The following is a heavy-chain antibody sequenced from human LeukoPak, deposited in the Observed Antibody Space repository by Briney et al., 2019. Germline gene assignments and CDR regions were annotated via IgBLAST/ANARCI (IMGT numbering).Heavy chain of an antibody. CDR2: LDSSGST. CDR3: SRSHDYGGLYFYYYMDV. CDR1: GGSISSRSDY. Sequence: SSETLSLTCTVSGGSISSRSDYWGWIRQTPGKGLEWIGNLDSSGSTYYNPSLKSRVTISVGTSKNQFSLNLRSVTAADTAIYFCSRSHDYGGLYFYYYMDVCGKGTTVTVSS. V-gene: IGHV4-39*01. D-gene: IGHD4-23*01. J-gene: IGHJ6*03.